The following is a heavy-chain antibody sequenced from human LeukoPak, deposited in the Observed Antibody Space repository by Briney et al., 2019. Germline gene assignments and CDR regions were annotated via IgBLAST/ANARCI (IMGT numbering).Heavy chain of an antibody. Sequence: GGSLRLSCAASGFTFSSYGMHWVRQAPGKGLEWVAFIRYDGSNKYYADSVKGRFTISRDNSKNTLYLQMNSLRAEDTAVYYCANIVGAPPKPFDYWGQGTLVTVSS. CDR3: ANIVGAPPKPFDY. V-gene: IGHV3-30*02. J-gene: IGHJ4*02. CDR2: IRYDGSNK. D-gene: IGHD1-26*01. CDR1: GFTFSSYG.